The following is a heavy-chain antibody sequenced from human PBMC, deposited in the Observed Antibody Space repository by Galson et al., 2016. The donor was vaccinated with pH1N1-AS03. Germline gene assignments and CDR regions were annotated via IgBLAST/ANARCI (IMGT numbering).Heavy chain of an antibody. Sequence: SVKVSCKASGGTLNNYAVNWVRQAPGQGLEWMGGISPIFGSANHAQKFQGRVTITADISTNTAYMELSGLSSEDTAVYYCARGLTYDFCSGSVFGGQVTLVTVS. CDR2: ISPIFGSA. CDR1: GGTLNNYA. V-gene: IGHV1-69*06. J-gene: IGHJ1*01. D-gene: IGHD3-10*01. CDR3: ARGLTYDFCSGSVF.